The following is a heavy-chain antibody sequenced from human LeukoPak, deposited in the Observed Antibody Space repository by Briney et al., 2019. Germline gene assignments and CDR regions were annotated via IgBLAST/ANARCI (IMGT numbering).Heavy chain of an antibody. CDR3: ARLGPLYGGNPDNWFDP. J-gene: IGHJ5*02. Sequence: SVKVSCKASGGTFSSYAISWVRQAPGQGLEWMGGIIPIFGTANYAQKFQGRVTITADESTSTAYMELSSLRSEDTAVYYCARLGPLYGGNPDNWFDPWGQGTLVTVSS. CDR1: GGTFSSYA. D-gene: IGHD4-23*01. CDR2: IIPIFGTA. V-gene: IGHV1-69*13.